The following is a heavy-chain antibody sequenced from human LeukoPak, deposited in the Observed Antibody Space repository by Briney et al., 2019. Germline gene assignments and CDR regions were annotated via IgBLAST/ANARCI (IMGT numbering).Heavy chain of an antibody. Sequence: ASVKVSCKASGGTFSKYSISWVRQAPGQGLEWMGTIIPISGASNYAQNFQGRVTVTTDESTSTAYMELSSLRSEDTAVYYCATARWEYQLLLEYFQHWGQGTLVTVSS. V-gene: IGHV1-69*05. CDR2: IIPISGAS. D-gene: IGHD2-2*01. CDR3: ATARWEYQLLLEYFQH. J-gene: IGHJ1*01. CDR1: GGTFSKYS.